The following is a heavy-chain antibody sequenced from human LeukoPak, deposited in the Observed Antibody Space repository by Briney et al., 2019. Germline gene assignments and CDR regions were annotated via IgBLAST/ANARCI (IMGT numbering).Heavy chain of an antibody. D-gene: IGHD2-2*02. J-gene: IGHJ4*02. CDR1: GFTFSSYS. Sequence: PGGSLRLSCAASGFTFSSYSMNWVRQAPGKGLEWVSSISSSSSYIYYADSVKGRFTISRDNAKNSLYLQMNSLRAEDTAVYYCARVGSIGFVVVPAAITTPFDYWGQGTLVTVSS. V-gene: IGHV3-21*01. CDR3: ARVGSIGFVVVPAAITTPFDY. CDR2: ISSSSSYI.